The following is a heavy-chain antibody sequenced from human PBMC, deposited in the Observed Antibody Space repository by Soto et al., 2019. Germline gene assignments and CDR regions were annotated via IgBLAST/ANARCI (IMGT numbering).Heavy chain of an antibody. V-gene: IGHV3-23*01. CDR1: GFTFSSYA. CDR2: ISGSGGST. J-gene: IGHJ3*02. D-gene: IGHD4-17*01. CDR3: AKDYLYGDYGILSGKDDAFDI. Sequence: EVQLLESGGGLVQPGGSLRLSCAASGFTFSSYAMSWVRQAPGKGLEWVSAISGSGGSTYYADSVMGRFTIPRDKSKNKLYLQMNSLRAEDTAVYYCAKDYLYGDYGILSGKDDAFDIWGQGTMVTVSS.